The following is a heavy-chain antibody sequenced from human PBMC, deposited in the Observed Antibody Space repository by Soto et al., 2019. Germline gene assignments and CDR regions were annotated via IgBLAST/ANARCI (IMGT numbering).Heavy chain of an antibody. V-gene: IGHV4-34*01. CDR1: GGSFSGYY. CDR3: ARVEYLYYYYYYMDV. CDR2: INHSGST. J-gene: IGHJ6*03. Sequence: TSETLSLACAVYGGSFSGYYWSWIRQPPGKGLEWIGEINHSGSTNYNPSLKSRVTISVDTSKNQFSLKLSSVTAADTAVYYCARVEYLYYYYYYMDVWGKGTTVTVSS.